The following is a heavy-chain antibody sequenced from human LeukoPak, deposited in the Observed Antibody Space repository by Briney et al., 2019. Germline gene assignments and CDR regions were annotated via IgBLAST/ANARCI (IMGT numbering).Heavy chain of an antibody. D-gene: IGHD3-10*01. J-gene: IGHJ4*02. CDR3: VKDRYGSGSYPLFDY. CDR2: LSSNGGST. V-gene: IGHV3-64*01. Sequence: QAGGSLRLSCAASGFTFSNYAMHWVRQAPGKGLEYVSALSSNGGSTYYAISVKGRFTISRDNSKNTLYLQMNSLRAEDTAVYYCVKDRYGSGSYPLFDYWGQGTLVTISS. CDR1: GFTFSNYA.